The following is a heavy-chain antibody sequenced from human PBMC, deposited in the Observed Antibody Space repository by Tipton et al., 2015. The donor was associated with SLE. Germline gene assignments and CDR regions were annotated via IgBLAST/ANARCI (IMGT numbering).Heavy chain of an antibody. Sequence: SLRLSCAASGFTFSSYAMHWVRQAPGKGLEWVAVISYDGSNKYYADSVKGRFTISRDNSKNTLYLQMNSLRAEDTAVYYCARDGLRDGYNSYWGQGTLVTVSS. CDR1: GFTFSSYA. V-gene: IGHV3-30-3*01. CDR3: ARDGLRDGYNSY. J-gene: IGHJ4*02. CDR2: ISYDGSNK. D-gene: IGHD5-24*01.